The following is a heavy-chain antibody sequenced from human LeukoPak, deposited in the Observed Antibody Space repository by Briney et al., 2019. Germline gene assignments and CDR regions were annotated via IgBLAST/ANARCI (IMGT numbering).Heavy chain of an antibody. CDR3: ARELVSLGTGYFDL. V-gene: IGHV3-23*01. CDR1: GFTFGTYG. Sequence: AGGSLRLSCEASGFTFGTYGMTWVRQAPGKGLEWVSGITGSSTWTYYADSVRGRFTISRDNSKNTLYLQMNNLTADDTAIYYCARELVSLGTGYFDLWGRGTLVTVSS. CDR2: ITGSSTWT. D-gene: IGHD7-27*01. J-gene: IGHJ2*01.